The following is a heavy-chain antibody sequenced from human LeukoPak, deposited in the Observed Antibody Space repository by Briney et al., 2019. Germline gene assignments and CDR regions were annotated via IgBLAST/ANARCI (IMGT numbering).Heavy chain of an antibody. CDR3: ARVNVGGRLSRSYHKWPLDY. CDR1: GYTFTSYD. Sequence: ASVKVSCKASGYTFTSYDINWVRQATGQGLEWMGWMNPNSGNTDYSQEFQGRVTMTRNTSISTAYMELSSLRSEDTAVYYCARVNVGGRLSRSYHKWPLDYWGQGTLVTVSS. J-gene: IGHJ4*02. V-gene: IGHV1-8*01. CDR2: MNPNSGNT. D-gene: IGHD1-26*01.